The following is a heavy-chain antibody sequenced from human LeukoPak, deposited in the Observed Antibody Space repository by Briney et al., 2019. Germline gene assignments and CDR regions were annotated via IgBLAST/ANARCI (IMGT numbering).Heavy chain of an antibody. CDR3: ARVNIVGATSGDFDY. Sequence: PSETLSLPCAVYGGSFSGYYWSWIRQPPGKGLEWIGEINHSGSTNYNPYMKSRVTISVDTSKNQFSLKLSSVTGADTAVYYCARVNIVGATSGDFDYWGQGTLVTVSS. J-gene: IGHJ4*02. CDR1: GGSFSGYY. V-gene: IGHV4-34*01. CDR2: INHSGST. D-gene: IGHD1-26*01.